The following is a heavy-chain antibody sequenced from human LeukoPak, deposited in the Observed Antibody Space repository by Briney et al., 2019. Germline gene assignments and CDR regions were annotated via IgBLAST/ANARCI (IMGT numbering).Heavy chain of an antibody. J-gene: IGHJ3*02. CDR1: GGSISSYY. D-gene: IGHD3-22*01. Sequence: PSETLSLTCTVSGGSISSYYWSWIRQPAGKGLEWIGRIYTSGSTNYNPSLKSRVTMSVDTSKNQFSLKLSSVTAADTAVYYCAREGDSSGGDAFDIWGQGTMVTVSS. CDR2: IYTSGST. CDR3: AREGDSSGGDAFDI. V-gene: IGHV4-4*07.